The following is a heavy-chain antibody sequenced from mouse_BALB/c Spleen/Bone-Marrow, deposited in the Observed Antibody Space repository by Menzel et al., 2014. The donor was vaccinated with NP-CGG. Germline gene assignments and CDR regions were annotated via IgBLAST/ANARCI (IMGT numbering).Heavy chain of an antibody. V-gene: IGHV1S56*01. D-gene: IGHD4-1*01. CDR3: ARLGRDYAMDY. J-gene: IGHJ4*01. CDR2: IYPGNVNT. Sequence: VQLQQSAPELVKPGASVRISCKASGYTFTSYYIHWVKQRPGQGLEWIGWIYPGNVNTKYNEKFKGKATLTADKSSSTAYMQLSSLTSEDSAVYFCARLGRDYAMDYWGQGTSVTVSS. CDR1: GYTFTSYY.